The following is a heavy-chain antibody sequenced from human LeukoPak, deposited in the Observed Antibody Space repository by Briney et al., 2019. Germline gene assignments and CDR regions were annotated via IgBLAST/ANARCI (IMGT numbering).Heavy chain of an antibody. CDR3: AREKYSSSSDQNWFDP. CDR1: GFTFSSYG. V-gene: IGHV3-30*03. Sequence: GRSLRLSCAASGFTFSSYGMHWVRQAPGKGLEWVAVISYDGSNKYYADSVKGRFTISRDNAKNSLYLQMNSLRAEDTALYHCAREKYSSSSDQNWFDPWGQGTLVTVSS. CDR2: ISYDGSNK. D-gene: IGHD6-6*01. J-gene: IGHJ5*02.